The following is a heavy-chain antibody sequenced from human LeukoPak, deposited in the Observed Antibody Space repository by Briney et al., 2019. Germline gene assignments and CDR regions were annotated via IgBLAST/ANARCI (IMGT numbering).Heavy chain of an antibody. D-gene: IGHD1-26*01. Sequence: ASVKVSCKASGYTFTSYGISWVRQVPGQGLEWMGWISGYNGNTNYAQKVQGRVTMTADTSTSTAFMELRSLRSDDTAVYYCARDRIVGAEDDAFHFWGQGTMVTVSS. J-gene: IGHJ3*01. CDR3: ARDRIVGAEDDAFHF. CDR2: ISGYNGNT. CDR1: GYTFTSYG. V-gene: IGHV1-18*01.